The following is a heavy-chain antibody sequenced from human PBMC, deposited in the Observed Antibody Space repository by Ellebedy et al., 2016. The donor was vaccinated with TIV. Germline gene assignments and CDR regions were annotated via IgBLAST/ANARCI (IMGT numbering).Heavy chain of an antibody. CDR3: ARGPDDAFDI. J-gene: IGHJ3*02. CDR2: IYYSGST. CDR1: GGSIRSYF. V-gene: IGHV4-59*01. Sequence: SETLSLTXTVSGGSIRSYFWSWIRQAPGKGLEWVGYIYYSGSTKYNPSLKSRVTISGDTSKNQFSLKVNSVTAADTAVYYCARGPDDAFDIWGQGTMVTVSS.